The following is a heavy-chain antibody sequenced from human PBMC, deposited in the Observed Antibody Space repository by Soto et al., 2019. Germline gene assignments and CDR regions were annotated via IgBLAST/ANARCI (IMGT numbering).Heavy chain of an antibody. CDR2: INPSGGST. CDR3: ASSAKQLWPQGHYYSGMDV. D-gene: IGHD5-18*01. V-gene: IGHV1-46*01. J-gene: IGHJ6*02. Sequence: ASVKVSCKASGYTFTSYYMHWVRQAPGQGLEWMGIINPSGGSTSYAQKFQGRVTMTRDTSTSTVYMELSSLRSEDTAVYYCASSAKQLWPQGHYYSGMDVWGQGTTVTVSS. CDR1: GYTFTSYY.